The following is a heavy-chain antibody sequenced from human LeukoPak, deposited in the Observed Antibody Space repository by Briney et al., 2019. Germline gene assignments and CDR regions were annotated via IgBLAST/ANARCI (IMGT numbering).Heavy chain of an antibody. D-gene: IGHD3-16*01. J-gene: IGHJ4*02. Sequence: PSETLSLTCTVSGGSISSYYWSWIRQPPGKGLEWIGYIYYSGSTNYNPSLKSRVTISVDTSKNHFSLKLSSVTAADTAVYYCARRGGQKYFDYWGQGTLVTVSS. CDR1: GGSISSYY. V-gene: IGHV4-59*08. CDR3: ARRGGQKYFDY. CDR2: IYYSGST.